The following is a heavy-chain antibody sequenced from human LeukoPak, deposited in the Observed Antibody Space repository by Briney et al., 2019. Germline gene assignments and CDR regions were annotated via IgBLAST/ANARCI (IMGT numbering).Heavy chain of an antibody. CDR3: ARDLDTAMVSGAFDI. D-gene: IGHD5-18*01. CDR1: GFTFSSYS. V-gene: IGHV3-21*01. J-gene: IGHJ3*02. CDR2: ISSSSSYI. Sequence: PGGSLRLSCAASGFTFSSYSMNWVRQAPGKGLEWVSSISSSSSYIYYADSVKGRFTISRVNAKNSLYLQMNSLRAEDTAVYYCARDLDTAMVSGAFDIWGQGTMVTVSS.